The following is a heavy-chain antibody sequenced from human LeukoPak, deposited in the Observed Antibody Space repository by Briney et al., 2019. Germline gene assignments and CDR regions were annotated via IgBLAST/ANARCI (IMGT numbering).Heavy chain of an antibody. J-gene: IGHJ4*02. V-gene: IGHV1-2*02. CDR3: ARDPSTMVRGVIIPELDY. CDR1: GYTFTGYY. D-gene: IGHD3-10*01. CDR2: INPNSGGT. Sequence: ASVKVSCKASGYTFTGYYMHWVRQAPGQGLEWMGWINPNSGGTNYAQKFQGRVTMTRDTSISTAYMELSRLRSDDTAVYYCARDPSTMVRGVIIPELDYWGQGTLATVSS.